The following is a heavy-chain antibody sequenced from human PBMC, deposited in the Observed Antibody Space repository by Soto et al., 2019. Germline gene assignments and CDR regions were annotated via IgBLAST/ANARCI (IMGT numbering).Heavy chain of an antibody. D-gene: IGHD2-15*01. CDR2: ISSSSTI. J-gene: IGHJ6*03. Sequence: GGSLRLSCAASGFTFSSYSMNWVRQAPGKGLEWVSYISSSSTIYYADSVKGRFTISRDNAKNSLYLQMNSLRDEDTAVYYCASLSLRYCSGGSCYYYYYYMDVWGKGTTVTVSS. CDR3: ASLSLRYCSGGSCYYYYYYMDV. V-gene: IGHV3-48*02. CDR1: GFTFSSYS.